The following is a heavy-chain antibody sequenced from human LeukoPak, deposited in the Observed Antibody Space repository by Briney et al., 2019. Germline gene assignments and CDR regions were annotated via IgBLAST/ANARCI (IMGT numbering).Heavy chain of an antibody. CDR3: AKDSYVSGRPLHTFDV. D-gene: IGHD3-10*01. J-gene: IGHJ3*01. V-gene: IGHV3-23*01. CDR2: ISGDGAST. CDR1: GFTFAIHA. Sequence: GGSLRLSCAASGFTFAIHAMTWVRQAPGKGLEWVCGISGDGASTHYAESVKGEFTISRDNSQNTLFLQMNSLRVKDTAIYYCAKDSYVSGRPLHTFDVWGQGTMVTVSS.